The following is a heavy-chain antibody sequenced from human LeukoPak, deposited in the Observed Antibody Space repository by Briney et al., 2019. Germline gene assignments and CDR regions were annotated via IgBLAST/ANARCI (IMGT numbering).Heavy chain of an antibody. CDR3: ASPGGHCSGGSCLDY. Sequence: SVKVSCKASGGTFSSYAVSWVRQAPGQGLEWMGRIIPILGIANYAQKFQGRVTITADKSTSTAYMELSSLRSEDTAVYYCASPGGHCSGGSCLDYWGQGTLVTVSS. J-gene: IGHJ4*02. CDR2: IIPILGIA. V-gene: IGHV1-69*04. CDR1: GGTFSSYA. D-gene: IGHD2-15*01.